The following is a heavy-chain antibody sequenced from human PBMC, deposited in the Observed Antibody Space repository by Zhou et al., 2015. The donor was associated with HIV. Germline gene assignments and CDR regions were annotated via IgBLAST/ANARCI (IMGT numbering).Heavy chain of an antibody. V-gene: IGHV3-20*04. CDR3: ARSFVVTVSDPAISHYYGMDV. CDR1: GFTFDDYG. CDR2: MSSSGTGK. J-gene: IGHJ6*02. Sequence: EVQLVESGGGVVRPGGSLRLSCAASGFTFDDYGMSWVRQAPGKGLEWLSYMSSSGTGKSYADSVRGRFIISRDNAKNSLYLQMSSLRAEDTALYYCARSFVVTVSDPAISHYYGMDVWGRGTTVTVSS. D-gene: IGHD2-8*01.